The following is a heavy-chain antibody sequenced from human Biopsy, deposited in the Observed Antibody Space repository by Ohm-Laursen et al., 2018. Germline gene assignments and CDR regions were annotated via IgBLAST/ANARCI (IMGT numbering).Heavy chain of an antibody. V-gene: IGHV4-38-2*01. J-gene: IGHJ4*02. Sequence: SDTLSLTWVVSGFSISSGFHWAWIRQPPGKGLERIGFIYRTGTTTYNPSFKSRVAMAVDTSKNQFSLTLNSVTAADTAVYYCARMKGRGYFDYRGQGTLVIVSS. CDR3: ARMKGRGYFDY. D-gene: IGHD2-15*01. CDR1: GFSISSGFH. CDR2: IYRTGTT.